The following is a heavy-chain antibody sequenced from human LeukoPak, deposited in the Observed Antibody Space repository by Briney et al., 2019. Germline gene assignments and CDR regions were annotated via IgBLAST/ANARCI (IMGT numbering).Heavy chain of an antibody. D-gene: IGHD3-3*01. CDR1: GGSISSSSYY. CDR2: IYYSGST. J-gene: IGHJ4*02. V-gene: IGHV4-39*07. CDR3: ARVDGFWYYFDY. Sequence: PSETLSLTCTVSGGSISSSSYYWGWIRQPPGKGLEWIGSIYYSGSTYYNPSLKSRVTISVDTSKNKFSLKLSSVTAADTAVYYCARVDGFWYYFDYWGQGTLVTVSS.